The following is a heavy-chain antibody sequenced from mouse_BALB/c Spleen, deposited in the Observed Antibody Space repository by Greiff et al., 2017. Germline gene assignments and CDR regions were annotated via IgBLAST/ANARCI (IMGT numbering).Heavy chain of an antibody. V-gene: IGHV5-6-4*01. J-gene: IGHJ4*01. CDR1: GFTFSSYT. CDR2: ISSGGSYT. Sequence: EVQLVESGGGLVKPGGSLKLSCAASGFTFSSYTMSWVRQTPEKRLEWVATISSGGSYTYYPDSVKGRFTISRDNAKNTLYLQMSSLKSEDTAMYYCTRVSTRGYAMDYWGQGTSVTVSS. D-gene: IGHD3-1*01. CDR3: TRVSTRGYAMDY.